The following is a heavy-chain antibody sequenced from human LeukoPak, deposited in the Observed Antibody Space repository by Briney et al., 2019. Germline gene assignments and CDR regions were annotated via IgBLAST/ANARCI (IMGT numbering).Heavy chain of an antibody. Sequence: ASVRVSCKVSGYTFTDYDINWVRQATGQGLEWMGWMNPSRGNTGYAQKFQDRFTITRDTSISPIYMELRSLRSEDTAVYFGARGRVTMFGPVGWCFDFWGRGTPLTVSS. CDR1: GYTFTDYD. D-gene: IGHD3-3*01. J-gene: IGHJ2*01. CDR2: MNPSRGNT. CDR3: ARGRVTMFGPVGWCFDF. V-gene: IGHV1-8*03.